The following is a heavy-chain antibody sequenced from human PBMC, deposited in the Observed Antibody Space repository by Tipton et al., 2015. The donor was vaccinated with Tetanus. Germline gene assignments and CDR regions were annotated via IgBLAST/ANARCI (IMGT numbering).Heavy chain of an antibody. CDR1: GYTFTNYA. Sequence: QLVQSGAEAKKPGASVKVSCRASGYTFTNYAIHWVRQAPGQRPEWMGWIDAANGNTKYSQNFQGRVTITRDTSASTAYMELSSLRSEDTSLYYCARAGPPDSSSWQEFDYWGQGTLITVSS. CDR3: ARAGPPDSSSWQEFDY. D-gene: IGHD6-13*01. J-gene: IGHJ4*02. CDR2: IDAANGNT. V-gene: IGHV1-3*01.